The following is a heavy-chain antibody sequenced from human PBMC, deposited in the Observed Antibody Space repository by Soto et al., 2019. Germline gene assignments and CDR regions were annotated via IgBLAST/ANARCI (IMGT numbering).Heavy chain of an antibody. Sequence: GGSLRLSCAASGFTFSSYSMNWVRQAPGKGLEWVSSISSSSSYIYYADSVKGRFTISRDNAKNSLYLQMNSLRAEDTAVYYCARECILMVVAAKDCYYYGMDVWGQGTTVTVSS. J-gene: IGHJ6*02. V-gene: IGHV3-21*01. CDR3: ARECILMVVAAKDCYYYGMDV. CDR2: ISSSSSYI. D-gene: IGHD2-15*01. CDR1: GFTFSSYS.